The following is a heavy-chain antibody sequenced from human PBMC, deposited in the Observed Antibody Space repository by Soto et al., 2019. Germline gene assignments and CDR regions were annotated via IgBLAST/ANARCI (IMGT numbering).Heavy chain of an antibody. CDR2: IYYSGST. Sequence: SETLSLTCTVSGGSISSSSYYWGWIRQPPGKGLEWIGSIYYSGSTYYNPSLKSRVTISVDTSKNQFSLKLSSVTAADTAVYYCARQRRYYYMDVWGKGTTVTVSS. CDR3: ARQRRYYYMDV. J-gene: IGHJ6*03. CDR1: GGSISSSSYY. V-gene: IGHV4-39*01.